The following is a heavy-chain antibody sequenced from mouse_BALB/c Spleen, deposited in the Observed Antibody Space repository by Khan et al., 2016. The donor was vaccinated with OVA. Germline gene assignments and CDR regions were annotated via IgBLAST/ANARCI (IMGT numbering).Heavy chain of an antibody. D-gene: IGHD1-1*01. CDR3: GHHGSSSAWFSY. CDR2: INPSTDYT. Sequence: VQLQQSGTELAKPGASVKMTCKASGYTFTSYWMHWVKQRPGQGLEWIGYINPSTDYTEYNQKFKDKATLTAAKSSSTAYMQLTSPTSEDSAVSYCGHHGSSSAWFSYWGQGTLVTGSA. J-gene: IGHJ3*01. CDR1: GYTFTSYW. V-gene: IGHV1-7*01.